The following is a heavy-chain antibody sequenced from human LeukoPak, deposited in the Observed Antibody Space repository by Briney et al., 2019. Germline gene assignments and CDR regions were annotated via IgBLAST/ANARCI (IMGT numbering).Heavy chain of an antibody. J-gene: IGHJ3*02. CDR2: IHYTGST. V-gene: IGHV4-39*01. CDR1: GASISSSYYY. CDR3: ARHRGGSSPDVFDI. D-gene: IGHD2-15*01. Sequence: SETLSLTCTVSGASISSSYYYWGWVRQPPEKGLEWIGSIHYTGSTYYSPSLKSRVTLFVDTSESQFSLRLTSLTAADTAAYYCARHRGGSSPDVFDIWGQGPMVIVSS.